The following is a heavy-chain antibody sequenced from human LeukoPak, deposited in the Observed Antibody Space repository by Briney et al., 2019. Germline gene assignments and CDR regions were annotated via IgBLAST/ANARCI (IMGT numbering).Heavy chain of an antibody. CDR3: AREDTAGGNPSDY. CDR2: INPHSGGT. V-gene: IGHV1-2*02. Sequence: ASVKVSCKASGYTFTGYYMHWVRQAPGQGLEWMGWINPHSGGTNYAQKFQGRVTMTRDTSISTAYMELSRLRSDDTAVYYCAREDTAGGNPSDYWGQGTLVTVSS. J-gene: IGHJ4*02. CDR1: GYTFTGYY. D-gene: IGHD4-23*01.